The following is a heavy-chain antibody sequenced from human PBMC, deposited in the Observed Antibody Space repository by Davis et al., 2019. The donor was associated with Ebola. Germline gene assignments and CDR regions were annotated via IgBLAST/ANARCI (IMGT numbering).Heavy chain of an antibody. J-gene: IGHJ4*02. CDR1: GGSISSSSYY. Sequence: SETLSLTCTVSGGSISSSSYYWGWIRQPPGKGLEWIGYIYYSGSTNYNPSLKSRVTISVDTSKNQFSLKLSSVTAADTAVYYCARVRCSSTSCPFDYWGQGTLVTVSS. CDR3: ARVRCSSTSCPFDY. CDR2: IYYSGST. V-gene: IGHV4-61*05. D-gene: IGHD2-2*01.